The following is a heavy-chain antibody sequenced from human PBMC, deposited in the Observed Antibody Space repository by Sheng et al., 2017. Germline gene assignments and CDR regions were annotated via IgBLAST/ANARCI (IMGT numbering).Heavy chain of an antibody. J-gene: IGHJ4*01. D-gene: IGHD1-26*01. CDR2: IYSAGST. Sequence: EVQLVESGGGLVQPGGSLRLSCAASEFSVGTNYMSWVRQAPGKGLECISLIYSAGSTYYADSVKGRFTISRDNSKNTLYLQMNSLRADDTAVYYCARDPLGVGGTDWGHGTLVTVSS. CDR3: ARDPLGVGGTD. CDR1: EFSVGTNY. V-gene: IGHV3-66*02.